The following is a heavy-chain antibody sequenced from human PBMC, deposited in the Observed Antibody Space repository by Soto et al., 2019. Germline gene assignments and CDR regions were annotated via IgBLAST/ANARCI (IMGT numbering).Heavy chain of an antibody. CDR3: AREILSRNDLGPDAFDI. CDR1: VVSISSGGYY. CDR2: IYYSGST. J-gene: IGHJ3*02. D-gene: IGHD1-1*01. Sequence: PWETLSLTCTFSVVSISSGGYYCSWIRQHPGKGLEWIGYIYYSGSTYYNPSLKSRVTISVDTSKNQFSLMLSSVTAADTAVYYCAREILSRNDLGPDAFDIWGQGTMVIVSS. V-gene: IGHV4-31*03.